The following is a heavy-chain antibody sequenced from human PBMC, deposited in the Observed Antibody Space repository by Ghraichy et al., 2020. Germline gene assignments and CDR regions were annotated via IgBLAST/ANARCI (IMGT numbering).Heavy chain of an antibody. J-gene: IGHJ3*02. D-gene: IGHD4-17*01. CDR2: ISAYNGNT. V-gene: IGHV1-18*01. Sequence: ASVKVSCKASGYTFTSYGISWVRQAPGQGLEWMGWISAYNGNTNYAQKLQGRVTMTTDTSTSTAYMELRSLRSDDTAVYYCARPNDYGDYPGDVAAFDIWGQGTMVTVSS. CDR1: GYTFTSYG. CDR3: ARPNDYGDYPGDVAAFDI.